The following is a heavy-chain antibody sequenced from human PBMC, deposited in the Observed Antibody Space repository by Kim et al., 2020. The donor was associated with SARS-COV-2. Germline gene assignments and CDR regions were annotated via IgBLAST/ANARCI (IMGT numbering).Heavy chain of an antibody. CDR2: ISGSGGST. CDR1: GFTFSNYA. D-gene: IGHD3-10*01. V-gene: IGHV3-23*01. Sequence: GGSLRLSCAASGFTFSNYAMTWVRKVPGKGLEWVSAISGSGGSTYYADSVKGRFTISRDNSKNTLYLQMNSLRAEDTAVYYCAKDEVTMVRGVMPIWGQGTLVTVSS. J-gene: IGHJ4*02. CDR3: AKDEVTMVRGVMPI.